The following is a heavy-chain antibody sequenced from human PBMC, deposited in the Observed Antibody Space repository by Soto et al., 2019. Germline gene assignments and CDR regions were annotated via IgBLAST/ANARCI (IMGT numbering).Heavy chain of an antibody. Sequence: QVQLVESGGGLVQPGRSLKLSCAASGFTFSTYGMHWVRQSPGKGLEWVAVISYDGSNQYYRDSVRDSFTISRDNSRNTFYRQINSLREEYTSVYYCAKDEVRFLKYYFSFGVDAWGRGTTVTVS. V-gene: IGHV3-30*18. D-gene: IGHD3-3*01. CDR2: ISYDGSNQ. J-gene: IGHJ6*02. CDR1: GFTFSTYG. CDR3: AKDEVRFLKYYFSFGVDA.